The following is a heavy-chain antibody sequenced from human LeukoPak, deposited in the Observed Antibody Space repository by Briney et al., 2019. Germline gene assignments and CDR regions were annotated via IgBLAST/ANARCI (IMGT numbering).Heavy chain of an antibody. CDR1: GGSISSYY. CDR3: AKLDGSGSYISGWFDP. V-gene: IGHV4-59*01. D-gene: IGHD3-10*01. Sequence: SETLSLTCTVSGGSISSYYWSWIRQPPGKGLEWIGYIYYSGSTNYNPSLKSRVTISVDTSKNQFSLKLSSVTAADTAVYYCAKLDGSGSYISGWFDPWGQGTLVTVSS. J-gene: IGHJ5*02. CDR2: IYYSGST.